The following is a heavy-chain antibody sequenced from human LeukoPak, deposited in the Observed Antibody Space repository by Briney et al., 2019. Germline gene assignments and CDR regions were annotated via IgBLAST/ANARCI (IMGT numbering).Heavy chain of an antibody. Sequence: PGGSLRLSCAASGFTFSSYDMHWVRQATGEGLEWVSSIGTAGDTYYPGSVKGRFTISRENAKNSLYLQMNNLRAGDTAVYYCARESGLHSTFDIWGQGTMVTVSS. J-gene: IGHJ3*02. V-gene: IGHV3-13*01. CDR3: ARESGLHSTFDI. CDR1: GFTFSSYD. D-gene: IGHD3-10*01. CDR2: IGTAGDT.